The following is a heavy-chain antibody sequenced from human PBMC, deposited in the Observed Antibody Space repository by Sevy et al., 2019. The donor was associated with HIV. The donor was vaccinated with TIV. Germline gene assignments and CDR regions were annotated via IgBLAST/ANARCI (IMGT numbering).Heavy chain of an antibody. D-gene: IGHD3-10*01. CDR2: IKQDGSEK. Sequence: GESLKISCAASGFTFSSYWMSWVRQAPGKGLEWVANIKQDGSEKYYVDSVKARFTISRDNAKNSLYLQMNSLRAEDTAVYYCARDYITMVRGVKEDVWGQGTTATVSS. V-gene: IGHV3-7*01. J-gene: IGHJ6*02. CDR1: GFTFSSYW. CDR3: ARDYITMVRGVKEDV.